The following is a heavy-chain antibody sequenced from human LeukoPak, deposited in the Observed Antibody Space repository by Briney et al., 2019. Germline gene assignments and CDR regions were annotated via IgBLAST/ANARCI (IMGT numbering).Heavy chain of an antibody. CDR1: GFTFRSYW. V-gene: IGHV3-7*01. D-gene: IGHD4-23*01. Sequence: GGSLRLSCAASGFTFRSYWMSWVRQAPGKGLEWVANIKQDGSEKYYVDSVKGRFTISRDNAKNSLYLQMNSLRAEDTAVYYCARELYSGNSVRFDYWGRGTLVTVSS. J-gene: IGHJ4*02. CDR2: IKQDGSEK. CDR3: ARELYSGNSVRFDY.